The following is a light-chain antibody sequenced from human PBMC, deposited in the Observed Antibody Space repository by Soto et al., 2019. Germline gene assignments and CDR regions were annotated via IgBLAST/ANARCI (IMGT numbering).Light chain of an antibody. CDR2: DVS. CDR1: SSDVGGYDY. V-gene: IGLV2-14*01. Sequence: ALPQPASVSGSPGQSITISCTGTSSDVGGYDYVSWYQQPPGKAPKLIIYDVSDRPSGVSSRFSGSKSGNTASLTISGLQDEDEADYYCISYSSSSTYVFGTGTKVTVL. CDR3: ISYSSSSTYV. J-gene: IGLJ1*01.